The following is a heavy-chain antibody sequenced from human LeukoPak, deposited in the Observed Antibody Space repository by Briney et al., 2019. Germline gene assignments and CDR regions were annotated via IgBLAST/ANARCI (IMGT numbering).Heavy chain of an antibody. CDR1: GYTFRQYS. Sequence: ASVKVSCKASGYTFRQYSISWVRQAPGKGLEWMGWVSPSHTTRVYAQQFQGRVTMTADTNTNTVSMELRSLRSDDTAVYYCARDVKKYSRKFYYDSSGYLFGGSRFDAFDIWGQGTMVTVSS. D-gene: IGHD3-22*01. V-gene: IGHV1-18*01. CDR3: ARDVKKYSRKFYYDSSGYLFGGSRFDAFDI. CDR2: VSPSHTTR. J-gene: IGHJ3*02.